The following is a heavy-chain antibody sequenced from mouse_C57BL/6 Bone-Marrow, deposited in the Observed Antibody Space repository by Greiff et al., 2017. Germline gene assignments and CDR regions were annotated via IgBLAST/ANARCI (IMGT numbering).Heavy chain of an antibody. V-gene: IGHV5-4*01. D-gene: IGHD2-4*01. CDR2: ISDGGSYT. CDR1: GFTFSSYA. CDR3: EREGGRYDYDVEDYYAMDY. J-gene: IGHJ4*01. Sequence: VMLVESGGGLVKPGGSLKLSCAASGFTFSSYAMSWVRQTPEKRLEWVATISDGGSYTYYPDNVKGRFTISRDNAKNNLYLQMSHLKSEDTAMYYCEREGGRYDYDVEDYYAMDYWGQGTSVTVSS.